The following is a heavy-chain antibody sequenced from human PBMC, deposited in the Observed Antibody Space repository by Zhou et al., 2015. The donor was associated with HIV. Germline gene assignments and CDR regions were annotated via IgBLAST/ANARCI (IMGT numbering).Heavy chain of an antibody. V-gene: IGHV1-46*01. D-gene: IGHD2-15*01. CDR1: GYTFTSYY. Sequence: QVQLVQSGAEVKKPGASVKVSCKASGYTFTSYYMHWVRQAPGQGLEWMGIINPSGGSTSYAQKFQGRVTMTRDTSTSTVYMELSSLRSEDTAVYYCARDLGYCSGGSCSLGMRHSWFDPWGQGTLGHRLL. J-gene: IGHJ5*02. CDR3: ARDLGYCSGGSCSLGMRHSWFDP. CDR2: INPSGGST.